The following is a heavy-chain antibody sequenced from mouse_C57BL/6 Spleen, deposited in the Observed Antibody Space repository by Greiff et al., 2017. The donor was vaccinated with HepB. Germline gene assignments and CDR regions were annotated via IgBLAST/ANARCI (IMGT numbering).Heavy chain of an antibody. V-gene: IGHV1-81*01. D-gene: IGHD1-1*01. CDR1: GYTFTSYG. CDR3: ARPLYGSIYFDY. J-gene: IGHJ2*01. CDR2: IYPRSGNT. Sequence: QVQLQQSGAELARPGASVKLSCKASGYTFTSYGISWVKQRTGQGLEWIGEIYPRSGNTYYNEKFKGKATLTADKSSSTAYMELRSLTSEDSAVYFCARPLYGSIYFDYWGQGTTLTVSS.